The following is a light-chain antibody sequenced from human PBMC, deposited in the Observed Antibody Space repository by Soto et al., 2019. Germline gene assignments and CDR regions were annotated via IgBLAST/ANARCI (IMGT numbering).Light chain of an antibody. CDR1: QSVSSN. J-gene: IGKJ4*01. V-gene: IGKV3-15*01. Sequence: EIVMTQSPATLSVSPGERATLSCRASQSVSSNLAWYQQKPGQAPRLLIYGASTRATGIPARFSGSGSGTEFTLTISSLQSEAFAVYYCQQYNNWPPCTFGGGTKVEIK. CDR2: GAS. CDR3: QQYNNWPPCT.